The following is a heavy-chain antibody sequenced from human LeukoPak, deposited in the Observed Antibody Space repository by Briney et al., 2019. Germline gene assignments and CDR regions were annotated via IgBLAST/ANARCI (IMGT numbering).Heavy chain of an antibody. D-gene: IGHD3-10*01. CDR1: GFTFSSYA. CDR3: ARDLGLWFGEFFH. Sequence: GGSLRLSCAASGFTFSSYAMHWVRQAPGKGLEYVSAISSNGGSTYYANSVKGRFTIPRDYSKNTLYLQMGSLRAEDTAVYYCARDLGLWFGEFFHWGQGTLVTVSS. CDR2: ISSNGGST. J-gene: IGHJ4*02. V-gene: IGHV3-64*01.